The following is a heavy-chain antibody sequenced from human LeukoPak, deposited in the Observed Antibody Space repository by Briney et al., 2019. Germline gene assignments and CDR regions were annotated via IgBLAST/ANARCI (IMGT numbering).Heavy chain of an antibody. CDR3: ARDYNSDSSASDDALDV. J-gene: IGHJ3*01. CDR2: IIPIFQTA. CDR1: GGTFNSHG. D-gene: IGHD3-22*01. V-gene: IGHV1-69*13. Sequence: SVKVSCKTSGGTFNSHGISWVRQAPGPGLEWMGGIIPIFQTATYAENFQDRLTIIADESTNTVYMELSSLRSDDTAVYYCARDYNSDSSASDDALDVWGPGTTVTVSS.